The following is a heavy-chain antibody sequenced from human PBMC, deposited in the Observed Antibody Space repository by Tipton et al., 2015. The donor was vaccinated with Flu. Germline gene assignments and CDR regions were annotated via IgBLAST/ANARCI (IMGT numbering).Heavy chain of an antibody. CDR2: ISAYNGNT. J-gene: IGHJ6*02. D-gene: IGHD6-6*01. CDR1: GYPFTSYG. Sequence: QLVQSRAEVKKPGASVKVSCKASGYPFTSYGISWVRQAPGQGLEWMGWISAYNGNTNYAQKLQGRVTMTTDTSTSTAYMELRSLRSDDTAVYYCARDPGLVGSYYYYGMDVWGQGTTVTVSS. V-gene: IGHV1-18*01. CDR3: ARDPGLVGSYYYYGMDV.